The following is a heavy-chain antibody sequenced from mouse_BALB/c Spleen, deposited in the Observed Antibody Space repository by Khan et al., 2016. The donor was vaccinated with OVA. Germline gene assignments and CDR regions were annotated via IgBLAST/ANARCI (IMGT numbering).Heavy chain of an antibody. D-gene: IGHD2-4*01. J-gene: IGHJ3*01. V-gene: IGHV2-9*02. CDR2: IWNGGIT. CDR1: GFSLSNYG. CDR3: ARSYDYDVGGFAY. Sequence: QVQLKESGPGLVAPSQSLSITCTVSGFSLSNYGIHWVRQPPGKGLEWLGVIWNGGITNYNSALMSRLIISKDNSKSQVFLKMNRLQTDDTAIYYCARSYDYDVGGFAYWGQGTLVTVST.